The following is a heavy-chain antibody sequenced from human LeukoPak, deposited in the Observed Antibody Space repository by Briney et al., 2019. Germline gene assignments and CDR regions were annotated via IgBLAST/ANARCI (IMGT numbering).Heavy chain of an antibody. Sequence: GGSLRLSCAASGFTFSTYWMTWVRQAPGKGLEWVAVIWYDGGHKYYADSVKGRFSISRDNSKNTLYLQMNSLRAEDTAVYYCARDRDYDSANFDYWGQGTLVTVSS. V-gene: IGHV3-33*08. J-gene: IGHJ4*02. CDR1: GFTFSTYW. D-gene: IGHD3-22*01. CDR3: ARDRDYDSANFDY. CDR2: IWYDGGHK.